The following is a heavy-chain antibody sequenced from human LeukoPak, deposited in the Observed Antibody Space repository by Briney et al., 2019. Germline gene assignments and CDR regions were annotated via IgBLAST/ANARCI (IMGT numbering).Heavy chain of an antibody. V-gene: IGHV3-7*01. J-gene: IGHJ3*02. CDR3: ARGKMWLGSDAFDI. Sequence: PGGSLRLSCAASGFTFSSYAMSWVRQAPGKGLEWVANIKQDGSEKYYVDSVKGRFTISRDNAKNSLYLQMNSLRAEDTAVYYCARGKMWLGSDAFDIWGQGTMVTVSS. CDR1: GFTFSSYA. D-gene: IGHD6-19*01. CDR2: IKQDGSEK.